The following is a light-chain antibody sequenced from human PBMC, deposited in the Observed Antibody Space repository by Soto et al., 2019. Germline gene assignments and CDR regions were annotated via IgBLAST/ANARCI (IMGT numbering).Light chain of an antibody. CDR1: SSDVGGYNY. J-gene: IGLJ2*01. CDR3: QVWYGLVDHVI. Sequence: QSALTQPASVSGSPGQSITISCTGTSSDVGGYNYVCWYQQHPGKAPKLIIFEVSNRPSGIPERISGSNSGNTATLTISRVEAGDEAEYYCQVWYGLVDHVIFGGGTTLTVL. CDR2: EVS. V-gene: IGLV2-14*01.